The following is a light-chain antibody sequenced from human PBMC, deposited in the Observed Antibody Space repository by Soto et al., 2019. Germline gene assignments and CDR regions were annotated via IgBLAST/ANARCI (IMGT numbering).Light chain of an antibody. CDR1: QSVNSY. Sequence: EIVLTQSPATLSLSPGERATLSCRASQSVNSYLVWYQQKPGQAPRLLIYDASNRATGIPARFSGSGSGTDFPLTISSLEPEDFAVYSCQQRANWPPSFGPGTKVDIK. CDR2: DAS. CDR3: QQRANWPPS. V-gene: IGKV3-11*01. J-gene: IGKJ3*01.